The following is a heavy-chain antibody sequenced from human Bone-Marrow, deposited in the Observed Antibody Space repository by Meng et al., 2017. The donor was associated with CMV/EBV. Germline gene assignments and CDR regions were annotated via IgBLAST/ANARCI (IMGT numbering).Heavy chain of an antibody. CDR2: INHSGST. CDR1: GGSFSNYY. D-gene: IGHD2-2*02. CDR3: ARVGIVVVPAAIRGYAFDI. Sequence: SETLSLTCAVDGGSFSNYYWSWIRQPPGKGLEWIGEINHSGSTNYNPSLKSRVTISVDTSKNQFSLKLSSVTAADTAVYYCARVGIVVVPAAIRGYAFDIWGEGPMVTVSS. J-gene: IGHJ3*02. V-gene: IGHV4-34*01.